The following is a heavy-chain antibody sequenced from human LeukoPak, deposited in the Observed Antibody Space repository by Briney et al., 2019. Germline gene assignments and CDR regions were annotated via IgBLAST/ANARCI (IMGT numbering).Heavy chain of an antibody. D-gene: IGHD6-6*01. CDR1: GFTFSDYY. Sequence: GGSLRLSCAASGFTFSDYYMSWIRQAPGKGLEWVSYISSSSSYTNYADSVKGRFTISMDNAKNSLYLQMNSLRAEDTAVYYCARDRPSYSSSSGGDYWGQGTLVTVSS. J-gene: IGHJ4*02. CDR3: ARDRPSYSSSSGGDY. CDR2: ISSSSSYT. V-gene: IGHV3-11*06.